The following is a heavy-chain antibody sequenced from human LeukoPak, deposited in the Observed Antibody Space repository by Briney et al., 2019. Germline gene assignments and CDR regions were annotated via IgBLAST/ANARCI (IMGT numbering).Heavy chain of an antibody. CDR2: INPSGGST. CDR1: GYTFTSYY. V-gene: IGHV1-46*01. Sequence: ASVKVSCKASGYTFTSYYMHWVRQAPGQGLEWMGIINPSGGSTSYAQKFQGRVTMTRDTSTSTVYMELSSLRSEDTAVYYCARAARLGVGSSWFSYYFDYWGQGTLVTVSS. J-gene: IGHJ4*02. D-gene: IGHD6-13*01. CDR3: ARAARLGVGSSWFSYYFDY.